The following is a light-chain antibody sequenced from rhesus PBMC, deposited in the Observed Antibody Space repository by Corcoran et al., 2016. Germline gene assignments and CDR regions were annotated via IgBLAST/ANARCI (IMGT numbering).Light chain of an antibody. V-gene: IGLV2S7*01. J-gene: IGLJ1*01. CDR1: SRDIGCSNY. Sequence: QSAPTQPPSVSGSPGQWVTISCTGTSRDIGCSNYVSWYQQPPGKAPKLMIYGVSHRPSGVSDRFSGSKSGNTASLTISGLQAEDEADYYCCSYTTRTTFIFGAGTRLTVL. CDR2: GVS. CDR3: CSYTTRTTFI.